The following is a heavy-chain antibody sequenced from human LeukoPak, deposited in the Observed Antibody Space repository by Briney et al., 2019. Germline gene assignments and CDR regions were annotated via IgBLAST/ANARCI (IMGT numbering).Heavy chain of an antibody. CDR2: IIPIFGTA. Sequence: GASVKVSCKASGGTFSSYAISWVRQAPGQGLEWMGGIIPIFGTADYAQKFQGRVTITADESTSTAYMELSSLRSEDTAVYYCARAREATGPKAYMDVWGKGTTVTVSS. V-gene: IGHV1-69*13. CDR1: GGTFSSYA. D-gene: IGHD1-26*01. CDR3: ARAREATGPKAYMDV. J-gene: IGHJ6*03.